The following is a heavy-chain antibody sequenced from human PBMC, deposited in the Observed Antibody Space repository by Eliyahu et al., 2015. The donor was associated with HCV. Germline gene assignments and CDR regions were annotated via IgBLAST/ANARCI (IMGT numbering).Heavy chain of an antibody. CDR3: ARFGSAYDYGANWFDP. Sequence: QLQLQESGPGLVKXSETLSLXXXVXGXSISISSYYWGWIRQPPGKGLEWIGTIYYSGSTYYNPSLKSRVTISVDTSKNQFSLKLSSVTAADTAVYYCARFGSAYDYGANWFDPWGQGTLVTVSS. CDR1: GXSISISSYY. J-gene: IGHJ5*02. D-gene: IGHD5-12*01. V-gene: IGHV4-39*01. CDR2: IYYSGST.